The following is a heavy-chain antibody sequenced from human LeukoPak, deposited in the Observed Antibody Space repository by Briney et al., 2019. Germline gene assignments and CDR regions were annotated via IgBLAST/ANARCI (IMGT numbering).Heavy chain of an antibody. D-gene: IGHD6-19*01. Sequence: HPGGSLRLSCAASGFTFSSYAMSWVRQAPGKGLEWVSAISGSGGSTYYTDSVKGRFTISRDNSKNTLYLQMNSLRAEDTAVYYCAKGIAVAGTSLLDYWGQGTLVTVSS. V-gene: IGHV3-23*01. J-gene: IGHJ4*02. CDR1: GFTFSSYA. CDR3: AKGIAVAGTSLLDY. CDR2: ISGSGGST.